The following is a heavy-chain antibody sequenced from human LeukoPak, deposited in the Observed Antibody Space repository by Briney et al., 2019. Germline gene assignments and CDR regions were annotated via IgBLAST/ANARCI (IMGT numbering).Heavy chain of an antibody. Sequence: SETLSLTCTVSGGSISSSSYYWGWFRQPPGKGLEWIGTIYYSGITFYNPSLRSRVTISVDTSKNQFSLKLSSVTAAGTAVYYCASLRERSYYARGFDYWGQGTLVTVSS. CDR2: IYYSGIT. J-gene: IGHJ4*02. V-gene: IGHV4-39*01. CDR1: GGSISSSSYY. CDR3: ASLRERSYYARGFDY. D-gene: IGHD1-26*01.